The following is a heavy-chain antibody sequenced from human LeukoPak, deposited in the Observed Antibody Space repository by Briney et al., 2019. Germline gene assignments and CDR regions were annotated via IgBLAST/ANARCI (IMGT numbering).Heavy chain of an antibody. Sequence: GGSLRLSCAASGFTFSSYEMNWVRQAPGKGLEWVSYISSSGSTIYYADSVKGRFTISRDNSNNTLYLQMNSLRAEDTAVYYCAKDRALITAMALDYWGQGTLVTVSS. CDR1: GFTFSSYE. CDR3: AKDRALITAMALDY. V-gene: IGHV3-48*03. CDR2: ISSSGSTI. D-gene: IGHD5-18*01. J-gene: IGHJ4*02.